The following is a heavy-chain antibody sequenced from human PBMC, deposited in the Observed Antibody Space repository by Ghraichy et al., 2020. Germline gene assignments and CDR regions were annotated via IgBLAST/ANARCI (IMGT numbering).Heavy chain of an antibody. CDR2: IYYSGST. J-gene: IGHJ1*01. V-gene: IGHV4-39*01. Sequence: SETLSLTCTVSGGSISSSSYYWGWIRQPPGKGLEWIGSIYYSGSTYYNPSLKSRVTISVDTTKNQFSLKLSSVTAADTAVYYCARPPERGYSSSHFFQHWGQGTLVTVSS. D-gene: IGHD6-13*01. CDR3: ARPPERGYSSSHFFQH. CDR1: GGSISSSSYY.